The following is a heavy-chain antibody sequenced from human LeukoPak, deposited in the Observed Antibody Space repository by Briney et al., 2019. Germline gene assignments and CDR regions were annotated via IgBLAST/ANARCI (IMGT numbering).Heavy chain of an antibody. D-gene: IGHD5-24*01. J-gene: IGHJ5*02. V-gene: IGHV1-18*01. CDR2: ISAYNGNT. CDR1: GYTFTSYD. CDR3: ARRDGNNWFDP. Sequence: VASVKVSCKASGYTFTSYDINWVRQAPGQGLEWMGWISAYNGNTNYAQKLQGRVTMTTDTSTSTAYMELRSLRSDDTAVYYCARRDGNNWFDPWGQGTLVTVSS.